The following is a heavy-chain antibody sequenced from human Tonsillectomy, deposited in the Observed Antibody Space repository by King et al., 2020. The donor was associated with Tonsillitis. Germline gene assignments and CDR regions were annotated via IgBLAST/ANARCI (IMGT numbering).Heavy chain of an antibody. V-gene: IGHV3-74*01. CDR1: GFTFSSYW. CDR2: INSDGSST. Sequence: VQLVESGGGLVQPGGSLRLSCAASGFTFSSYWMHWVRQAPGKGLVWVSRINSDGSSTSYADSVKGRFTISRDNAKNTLYLQMNSLRAEDTAVYYCARDFWGVTYYYDSSGYYAGYNWFDPWGQGTLVTVSS. J-gene: IGHJ5*02. CDR3: ARDFWGVTYYYDSSGYYAGYNWFDP. D-gene: IGHD3-22*01.